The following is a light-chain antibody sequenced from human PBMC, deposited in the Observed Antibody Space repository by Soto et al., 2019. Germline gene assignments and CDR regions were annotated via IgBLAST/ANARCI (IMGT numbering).Light chain of an antibody. CDR2: EVS. CDR1: SSDVGGYNS. V-gene: IGLV2-14*01. Sequence: QSVLTQPASVSGSPGQSITISCTGTSSDVGGYNSVSWYQQHPGKAPKLMIYEVSNRPSGVSNRFSGSKSGNTASLTISGLQADDEADYYCSSYTSSSTPCVFGTGTKLTVL. CDR3: SSYTSSSTPCV. J-gene: IGLJ1*01.